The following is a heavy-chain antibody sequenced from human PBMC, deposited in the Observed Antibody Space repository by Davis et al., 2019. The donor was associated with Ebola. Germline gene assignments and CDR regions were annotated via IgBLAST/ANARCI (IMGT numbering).Heavy chain of an antibody. V-gene: IGHV3-21*01. Sequence: GESLKISCAASGFTFSSYSMNWVRQAPGKGLEWVSSISSSSSYIYYADSVKGRFTISRDNAKNSLYLQMNSLIAEDTAVYYCARVRYSSSWYYYYYGMDVWGQGTTVTVPS. CDR2: ISSSSSYI. CDR1: GFTFSSYS. CDR3: ARVRYSSSWYYYYYGMDV. J-gene: IGHJ6*02. D-gene: IGHD6-13*01.